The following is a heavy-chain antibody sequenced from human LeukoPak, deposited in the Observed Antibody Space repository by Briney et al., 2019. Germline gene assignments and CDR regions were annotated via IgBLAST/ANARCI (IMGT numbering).Heavy chain of an antibody. CDR3: VRGHLGYFDY. V-gene: IGHV4-30-2*01. J-gene: IGHJ4*02. CDR2: IYHSGST. CDR1: GGSISSGGYS. D-gene: IGHD3-16*01. Sequence: SGTLSLTCAVSGGSISSGGYSWSWIRQPPGKGLEWIGYIYHSGSTYYNPSLKSRVTISVDRSKNQFSLKLSSVTAADTAVYYCVRGHLGYFDYWGQGTLVTVSS.